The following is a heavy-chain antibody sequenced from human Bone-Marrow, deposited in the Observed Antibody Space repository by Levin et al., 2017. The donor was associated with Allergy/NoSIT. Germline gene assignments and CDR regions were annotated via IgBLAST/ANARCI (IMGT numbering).Heavy chain of an antibody. Sequence: PEASVKVSCRASGYSFTKYYIHWVRQAPGQGLEWMGIINPTGGTTIYAQKFQGRVTMTRVMSTSTVYMEMSSLRSEDTAVYYCATGDGFNTGPFDYWGQGTLVTVSS. CDR2: INPTGGTT. J-gene: IGHJ4*02. V-gene: IGHV1-46*01. CDR1: GYSFTKYY. CDR3: ATGDGFNTGPFDY. D-gene: IGHD1-1*01.